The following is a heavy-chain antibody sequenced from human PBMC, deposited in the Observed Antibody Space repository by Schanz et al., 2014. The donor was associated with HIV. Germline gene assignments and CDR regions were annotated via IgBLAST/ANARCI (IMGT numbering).Heavy chain of an antibody. CDR3: ARGPKWEGLMDV. J-gene: IGHJ6*02. CDR1: GYTFNTYD. Sequence: QVQLVQSGAEVREPGASVKVSCKTSGYTFNTYDINWVRQAPGQGLEWMGWMNPNRGNAGFAQKFQGRVTLTRDTSITTAYMELTSLRPEDTAVYYCARGPKWEGLMDVWGQGTTVIVSS. D-gene: IGHD1-26*01. V-gene: IGHV1-8*01. CDR2: MNPNRGNA.